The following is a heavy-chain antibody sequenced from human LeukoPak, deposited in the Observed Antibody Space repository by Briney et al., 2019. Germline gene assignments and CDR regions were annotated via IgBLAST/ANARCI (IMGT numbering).Heavy chain of an antibody. Sequence: ASVKVSCKSSGYTFTGYYIHWVRHAPGPGLEWMGWINPNSGGTNYAKKFQGRVTMTRDTSISTAYMELSRLRSDDTAVYYCAREGRDGYLRYFDYWGQGTLVTVSS. J-gene: IGHJ4*02. V-gene: IGHV1-2*02. CDR1: GYTFTGYY. D-gene: IGHD5-24*01. CDR2: INPNSGGT. CDR3: AREGRDGYLRYFDY.